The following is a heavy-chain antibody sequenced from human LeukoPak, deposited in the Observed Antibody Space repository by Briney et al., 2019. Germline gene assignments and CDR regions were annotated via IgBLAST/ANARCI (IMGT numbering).Heavy chain of an antibody. J-gene: IGHJ3*02. V-gene: IGHV3-23*01. CDR3: AKDRYSAHGYYAFDI. CDR1: GFTFSSYA. D-gene: IGHD1-26*01. CDR2: TSGSGGST. Sequence: PGESLRLSCAASGFTFSSYAMNWVRQAPGKGLEWVSVTSGSGGSTYYADSVKGRFTISRDNFKDTLYLQMNRLRAEDTAVYYCAKDRYSAHGYYAFDIWGQGTMVTVSS.